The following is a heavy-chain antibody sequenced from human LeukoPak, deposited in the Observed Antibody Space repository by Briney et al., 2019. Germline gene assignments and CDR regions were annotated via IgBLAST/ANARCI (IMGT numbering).Heavy chain of an antibody. V-gene: IGHV1-18*01. D-gene: IGHD5-18*01. CDR2: ISAYNGNI. CDR3: ARGGTAMVLDY. CDR1: GYTFTSYG. Sequence: ASVKVSCKASGYTFTSYGISWVRQAPGQGLEWMGWISAYNGNINYAQKIQGRVTMTRNTSISTAYMELSSLRSEDTAVYYCARGGTAMVLDYWGQGTLVTVSS. J-gene: IGHJ4*02.